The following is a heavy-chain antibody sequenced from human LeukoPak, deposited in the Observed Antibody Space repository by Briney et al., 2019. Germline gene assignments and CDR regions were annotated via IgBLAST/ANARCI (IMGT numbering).Heavy chain of an antibody. V-gene: IGHV3-21*01. CDR2: ISSTSAYI. CDR3: ARVAVSGPTGWFDS. D-gene: IGHD2-8*02. J-gene: IGHJ5*01. Sequence: GGSLRLSCAASGFTFSSYSMNWVRQAPGKGLEWVSSISSTSAYIYYADSVKGRFTISRDNVDNVVYLQMNSLGAEDTAVYYCARVAVSGPTGWFDSWGQGTLVIVSS. CDR1: GFTFSSYS.